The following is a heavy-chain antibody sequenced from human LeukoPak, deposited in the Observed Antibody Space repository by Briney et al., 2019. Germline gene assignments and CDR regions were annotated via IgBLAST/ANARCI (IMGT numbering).Heavy chain of an antibody. J-gene: IGHJ4*02. CDR1: GFTFSSYG. Sequence: PGGSLRLSCAASGFTFSSYGMSWVRQAPGKGLEWVANIKQDGGEKYYVDSVKGRFTISRDNAKNTLYLQMNSLRAEDTAVYYCARVGCSGGSCYSADKFDYWGQGTLVTVSS. CDR3: ARVGCSGGSCYSADKFDY. V-gene: IGHV3-7*01. CDR2: IKQDGGEK. D-gene: IGHD2-15*01.